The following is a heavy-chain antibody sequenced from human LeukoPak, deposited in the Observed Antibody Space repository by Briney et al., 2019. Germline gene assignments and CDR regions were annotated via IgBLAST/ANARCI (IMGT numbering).Heavy chain of an antibody. CDR2: ISGSGGST. CDR1: GFAFSTYA. CDR3: AKGGAHRY. J-gene: IGHJ4*02. V-gene: IGHV3-23*01. Sequence: GGSLRLSCAASGFAFSTYAMNWVRQAPGKGLEWVSGISGSGGSTFYADSVKGRFTVSRDNSKNTLYMQMNSLRAEDTAVYYCAKGGAHRYWGQGTLVTVSS. D-gene: IGHD1-26*01.